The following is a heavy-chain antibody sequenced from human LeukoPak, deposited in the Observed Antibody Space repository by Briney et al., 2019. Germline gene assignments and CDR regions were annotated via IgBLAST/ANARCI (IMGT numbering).Heavy chain of an antibody. J-gene: IGHJ4*02. Sequence: WGSLSLTCAASGFTLSSYSLNWVRQAPGRALERVSSISSTSSYIYYADSVKGRFTISRDNAKNSLYLQMSSLRAEDSAVYYCARVGGCFDYWGQGTLVTVSS. V-gene: IGHV3-21*01. D-gene: IGHD3-16*01. CDR3: ARVGGCFDY. CDR2: ISSTSSYI. CDR1: GFTLSSYS.